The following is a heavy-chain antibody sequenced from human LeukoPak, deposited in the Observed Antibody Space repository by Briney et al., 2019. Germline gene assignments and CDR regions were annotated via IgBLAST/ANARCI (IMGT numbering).Heavy chain of an antibody. D-gene: IGHD2-15*01. V-gene: IGHV3-21*01. CDR1: GFTFSSYS. CDR3: ARDQTNEVYCSGGSCYWDYYYYGMDV. CDR2: ISSSSSYI. J-gene: IGHJ6*02. Sequence: PGGSLRLSCAASGFTFSSYSMNWVRQAPGKGLEWVSSISSSSSYIYYADSVKGRFTISRDNAKNSLYLQMNSLRAEDTAVYYCARDQTNEVYCSGGSCYWDYYYYGMDVWGQGTTVTVSS.